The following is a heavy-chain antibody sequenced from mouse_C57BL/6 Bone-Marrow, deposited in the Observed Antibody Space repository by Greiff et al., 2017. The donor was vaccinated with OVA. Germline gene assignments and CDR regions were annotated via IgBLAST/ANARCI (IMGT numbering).Heavy chain of an antibody. V-gene: IGHV14-4*01. CDR3: TRATVVATDWYFDV. J-gene: IGHJ1*03. CDR2: IDPENGDT. CDR1: GFNIKDDY. D-gene: IGHD1-1*01. Sequence: DVHLVESGAELVRPGASVKLSCTASGFNIKDDYMHWVKQRPEQGLEWIGWIDPENGDTEYASKFQGKATITADTSSNTAYLQLSSLTSEDTAVYYCTRATVVATDWYFDVWGTGTTVTVSS.